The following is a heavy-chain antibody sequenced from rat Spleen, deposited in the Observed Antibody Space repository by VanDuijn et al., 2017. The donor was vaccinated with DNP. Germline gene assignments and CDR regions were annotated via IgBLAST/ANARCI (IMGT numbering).Heavy chain of an antibody. J-gene: IGHJ1*01. CDR2: ITSGVGST. Sequence: EVQLVESGGGLVQPGRSLRLSCAASGFTFNNYWMTWIRQVPGMGLEWVASITSGVGSTYYPDSVKGRFIISRDNARNTLYLQMNSLRSEDTATYFCARGSGTYYWYFDFWGPGTMVTVSS. CDR1: GFTFNNYW. D-gene: IGHD5-1*01. CDR3: ARGSGTYYWYFDF. V-gene: IGHV5-31*01.